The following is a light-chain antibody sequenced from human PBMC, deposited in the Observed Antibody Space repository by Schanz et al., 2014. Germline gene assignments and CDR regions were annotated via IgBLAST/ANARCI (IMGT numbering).Light chain of an antibody. CDR2: DVS. J-gene: IGLJ3*02. Sequence: QSALTQPASVSGSPGQSITISCTGTSRDVGSYNFVSWYQQHPGKAPKLMIYDVSNRPSGVSNRFSGSKSGNTASLTISGLQAEDEADYYCSSYAGSSGWVFGGGTKLTVL. CDR1: SRDVGSYNF. V-gene: IGLV2-14*03. CDR3: SSYAGSSGWV.